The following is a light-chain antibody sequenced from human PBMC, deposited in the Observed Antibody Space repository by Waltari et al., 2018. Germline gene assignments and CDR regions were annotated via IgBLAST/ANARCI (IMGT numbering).Light chain of an antibody. J-gene: IGLJ3*02. CDR3: CSYVGRNIWV. Sequence: QSALTQPASVSGSPGQSITISCTGTSSDVGFYNLVSWYQQHPDKAPKLLVYEVIERPSGVSNRVPGSKSGNTAALTISGLQAEDEADYYCCSYVGRNIWVFGGGTKVTVL. V-gene: IGLV2-23*02. CDR2: EVI. CDR1: SSDVGFYNL.